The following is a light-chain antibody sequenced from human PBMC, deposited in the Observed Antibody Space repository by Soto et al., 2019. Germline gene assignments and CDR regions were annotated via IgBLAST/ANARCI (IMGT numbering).Light chain of an antibody. CDR2: DAS. CDR3: QQSARSPWT. V-gene: IGKV3D-20*01. Sequence: EIVLTQSPVTLSLSPGERATLSCGASQSVTNNYLAWYQQKPGLAPRLLIYDASNRATGIPDRFSGSGSGTDFTLTISRLEPEDFAVYYCQQSARSPWTFGQGTK. J-gene: IGKJ1*01. CDR1: QSVTNNY.